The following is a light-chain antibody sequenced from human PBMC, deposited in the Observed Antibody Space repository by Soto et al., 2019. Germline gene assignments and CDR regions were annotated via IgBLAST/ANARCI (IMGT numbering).Light chain of an antibody. V-gene: IGLV1-40*01. Sequence: QSVLTQPPSVSGAPGQRVTISCTGSSSNIGAGYDVHWYQQLPGTAPKLLIFGNTNRPSDVPDRFSGSRSGTSASLAITGLQADDEADYYCQSYDSSLSGVVFGGGTKVTVL. CDR3: QSYDSSLSGVV. J-gene: IGLJ2*01. CDR1: SSNIGAGYD. CDR2: GNT.